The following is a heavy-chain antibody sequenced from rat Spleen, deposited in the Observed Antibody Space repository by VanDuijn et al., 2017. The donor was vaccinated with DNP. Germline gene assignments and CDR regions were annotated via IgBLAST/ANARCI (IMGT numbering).Heavy chain of an antibody. Sequence: EVKLVESGGGLVQPGRSLKLSCAASGFNFNDYWVGWVRQAPGMGLEWIAEINQDSSAINHIPSLKDKFTISRDNAQNTLYLQLSKLGSDDTAIYYCARLGWHGWFAYWGQGTLVTVSS. J-gene: IGHJ3*01. CDR3: ARLGWHGWFAY. V-gene: IGHV4-2*01. CDR2: INQDSSAI. D-gene: IGHD1-11*01. CDR1: GFNFNDYW.